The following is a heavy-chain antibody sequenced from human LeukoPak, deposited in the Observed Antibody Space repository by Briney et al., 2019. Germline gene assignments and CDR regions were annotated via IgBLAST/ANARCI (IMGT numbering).Heavy chain of an antibody. CDR3: ARNYYDSSGYWPN. CDR1: GFTVSSNY. CDR2: IYSGGST. Sequence: GGSLRLSCAASGFTVSSNYMSWVRQAPGKGLEWVSVIYSGGSTYYADSVKGRFTISRHNSKNTLYLQMNSLRAEDTAVYYCARNYYDSSGYWPNWGQGTLVTVSS. D-gene: IGHD3-22*01. V-gene: IGHV3-53*04. J-gene: IGHJ4*02.